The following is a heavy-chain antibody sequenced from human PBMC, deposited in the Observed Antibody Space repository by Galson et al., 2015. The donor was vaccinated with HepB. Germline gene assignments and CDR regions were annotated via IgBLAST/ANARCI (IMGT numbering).Heavy chain of an antibody. V-gene: IGHV1-2*06. CDR2: INPNSGGT. CDR1: GYTFTGYY. Sequence: SVKVSCKASGYTFTGYYMHWVRQAPGQGLEWMGRINPNSGGTNYAQKFQGRVTMTRDTSISTAYMELSRLRSDDTAVYYCARDPWTRVQGVRGGFVQETWGQGTLVTVSS. J-gene: IGHJ4*02. D-gene: IGHD3-10*01. CDR3: ARDPWTRVQGVRGGFVQET.